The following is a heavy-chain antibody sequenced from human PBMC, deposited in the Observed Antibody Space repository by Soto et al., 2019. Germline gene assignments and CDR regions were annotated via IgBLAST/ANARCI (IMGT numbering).Heavy chain of an antibody. CDR1: GYTFTSYA. CDR3: ARDPQKYYGGGMDYYYYYMDV. J-gene: IGHJ6*03. Sequence: ASVKVSCKASGYTFTSYAMHWVRQAPGQRLEWMGWINAGNGNTKYSQKFQGRVTITRDTSASTAYMELSSLRSEDTAVYYCARDPQKYYGGGMDYYYYYMDVWGKGTTVTVSS. D-gene: IGHD4-17*01. V-gene: IGHV1-3*01. CDR2: INAGNGNT.